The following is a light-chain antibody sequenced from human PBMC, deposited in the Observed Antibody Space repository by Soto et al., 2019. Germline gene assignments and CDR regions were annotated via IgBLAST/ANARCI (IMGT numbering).Light chain of an antibody. V-gene: IGKV2-28*01. CDR3: MQALQTPWT. J-gene: IGKJ1*01. CDR1: HGLLHSYGFHY. CDR2: LGS. Sequence: DIEMTQSPLSLPVTPGEPASISFMSSHGLLHSYGFHYLDWYLQKPGQSPQLLIYLGSNRASGVPDRFSATQSGTTFTLKISSVEAEDVGVYYCMQALQTPWTFGQGTKVDIK.